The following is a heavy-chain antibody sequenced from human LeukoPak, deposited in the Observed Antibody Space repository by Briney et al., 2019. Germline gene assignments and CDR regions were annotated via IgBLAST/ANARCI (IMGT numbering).Heavy chain of an antibody. CDR3: ARGTARNEAPFDS. CDR1: GFTVSSNY. V-gene: IGHV3-66*01. D-gene: IGHD1-1*01. Sequence: PGGSLRLSCAASGFTVSSNYMSWVRQAPGKGLEWVSVIYSGGSTYYADSVKGRFTISRDNSKNTLYLQMNSLRAEDTAVYYCARGTARNEAPFDSWGQGTLVTVSS. J-gene: IGHJ4*02. CDR2: IYSGGST.